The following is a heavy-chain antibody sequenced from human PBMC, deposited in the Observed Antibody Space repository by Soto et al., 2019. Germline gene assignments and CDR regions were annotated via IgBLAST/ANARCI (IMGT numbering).Heavy chain of an antibody. J-gene: IGHJ4*02. CDR1: GGTFSSYA. CDR2: IIPILGIA. D-gene: IGHD3-3*01. Sequence: ASVKVSCKASGGTFSSYAISWVRQAPGQGLEWMGGIIPILGIANYAQKFQGRVTITADKSTSTAYMELSSLRSEDTAVYYCARDWGNDDFWSGYYDYWGQGTLVTVSS. CDR3: ARDWGNDDFWSGYYDY. V-gene: IGHV1-69*10.